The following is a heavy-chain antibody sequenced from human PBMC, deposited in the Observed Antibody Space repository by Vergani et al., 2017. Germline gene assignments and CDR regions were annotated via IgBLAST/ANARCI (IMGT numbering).Heavy chain of an antibody. D-gene: IGHD2-2*01. J-gene: IGHJ4*02. CDR1: GGSFSGYY. Sequence: QVQLQQWGAGLLKPSETLSLTCAVYGGSFSGYYWSWIRQPPGKGLEWIGEINHSGSTNYNPSLKSRVTISVDTSKNQFSLKLSSVTAADTAVYYCARGPWYCSSTSCHFDYWGQGTLDTVSS. CDR3: ARGPWYCSSTSCHFDY. V-gene: IGHV4-34*01. CDR2: INHSGST.